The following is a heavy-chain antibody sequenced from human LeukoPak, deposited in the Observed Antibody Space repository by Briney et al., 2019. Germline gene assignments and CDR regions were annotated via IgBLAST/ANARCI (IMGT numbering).Heavy chain of an antibody. CDR2: IYTSGST. CDR3: ARPMVRGSYYEYYFDY. D-gene: IGHD1-26*01. J-gene: IGHJ4*02. CDR1: GGSISSYY. Sequence: SETLSLTCTVSGGSISSYYWSWIRQPAGKGLEWIGRIYTSGSTNYNPSLKSRVTMSVDTSKNQFSLKLSSVTAADTAVYYCARPMVRGSYYEYYFDYWGQGTLVTVSS. V-gene: IGHV4-4*07.